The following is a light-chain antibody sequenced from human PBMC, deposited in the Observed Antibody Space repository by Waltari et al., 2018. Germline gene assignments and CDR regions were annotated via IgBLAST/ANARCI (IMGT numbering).Light chain of an antibody. CDR1: QSMSNN. CDR2: DAS. J-gene: IGKJ4*01. Sequence: EIVLTQSPATLSVSPGERATPSCRASQSMSNNLAWYQQKPGQAPRLFIYDASTRAADTPARCSGSGSGTEFTLTISSLQSEDSAVYYCQQYNKWPITIGGGTKVEIK. CDR3: QQYNKWPIT. V-gene: IGKV3-15*01.